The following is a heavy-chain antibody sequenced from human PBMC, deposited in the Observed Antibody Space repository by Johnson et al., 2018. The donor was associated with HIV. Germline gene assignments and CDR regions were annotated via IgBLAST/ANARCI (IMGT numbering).Heavy chain of an antibody. CDR3: AMERMGGFDI. CDR2: IGTAGDT. D-gene: IGHD1-26*01. J-gene: IGHJ3*02. V-gene: IGHV3-13*01. CDR1: GFTFSSYD. Sequence: VQLVESGGGAVQPGTSLRLSCAASGFTFSSYDMHWVRQATGKGLEWVSAIGTAGDTYYPGSVKGRFTISRDNSKNTLYVQMNSLRDEDTAVYYCAMERMGGFDIWGQGTMVTVSS.